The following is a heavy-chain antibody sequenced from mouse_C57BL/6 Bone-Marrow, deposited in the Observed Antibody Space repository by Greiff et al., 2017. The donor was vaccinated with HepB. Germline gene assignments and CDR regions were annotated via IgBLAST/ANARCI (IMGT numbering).Heavy chain of an antibody. CDR1: GYTFTSYW. V-gene: IGHV1-64*01. CDR3: TRRGAKEYALYY. D-gene: IGHD5-1*01. CDR2: IHPNSGST. Sequence: QVQLKQPGAELVKPGASVKLSCKASGYTFTSYWMHWVKQRPGQGLEWIGMIHPNSGSTNYNEKFKSKATLTVDKSSSTAYMQLSSLTSEDSAVYYCTRRGAKEYALYYWGQGKTLTVTS. J-gene: IGHJ2*01.